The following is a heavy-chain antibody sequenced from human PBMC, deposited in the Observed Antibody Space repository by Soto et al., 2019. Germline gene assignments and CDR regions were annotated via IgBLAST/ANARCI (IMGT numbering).Heavy chain of an antibody. J-gene: IGHJ6*02. CDR3: ARDYYDSSGYYPTRGGMDV. D-gene: IGHD3-22*01. CDR2: ISAYNGNT. CDR1: GYTFTSYG. V-gene: IGHV1-18*01. Sequence: ASVKVSCRDSGYTFTSYGISSVRQAPVQGLEWIGWISAYNGNTNYAQKLQGTVTMTTDTSTSTAYMELRSLRSDDTAVYYCARDYYDSSGYYPTRGGMDVWGQGTTVTVSS.